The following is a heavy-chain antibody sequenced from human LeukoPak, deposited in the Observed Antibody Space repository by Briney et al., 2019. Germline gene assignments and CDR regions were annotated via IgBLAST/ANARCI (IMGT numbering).Heavy chain of an antibody. CDR1: GYTFTSYG. CDR2: ISAYNGNT. D-gene: IGHD6-13*01. J-gene: IGHJ5*02. Sequence: GASVKVSCKASGYTFTSYGISWVRQAPGQGLEWMGWISAYNGNTNYAQKLQGRVTMTTDTSTSTAYMELRSLRSDDTAVYYCARDGASSWYTAWWFDPWGQGTLVTVSS. CDR3: ARDGASSWYTAWWFDP. V-gene: IGHV1-18*01.